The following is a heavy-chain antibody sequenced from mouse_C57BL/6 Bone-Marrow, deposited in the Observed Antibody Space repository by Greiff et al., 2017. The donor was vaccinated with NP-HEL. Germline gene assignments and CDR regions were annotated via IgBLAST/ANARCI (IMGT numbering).Heavy chain of an antibody. J-gene: IGHJ4*01. V-gene: IGHV1-81*01. CDR2: IYPRSGNT. CDR1: GYTFTSYG. CDR3: ARDYDGYYDAMDY. D-gene: IGHD2-3*01. Sequence: VQLQPSGAELARPGASVKLSCKASGYTFTSYGISWVKQRTGQGLEWIGEIYPRSGNTYYNEKFKGKATLTADKSSSTAYMELRSLTSEDSAVYFCARDYDGYYDAMDYWGQGTSVTVSS.